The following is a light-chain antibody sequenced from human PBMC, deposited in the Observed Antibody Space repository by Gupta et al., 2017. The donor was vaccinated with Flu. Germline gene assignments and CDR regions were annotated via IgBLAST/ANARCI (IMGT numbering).Light chain of an antibody. CDR1: SSNIGSNH. J-gene: IGLJ3*02. V-gene: IGLV1-47*01. CDR2: RNN. Sequence: QSVLTQPPSASGTPGQRVTISCSGSSSNIGSNHVYWYQQLPGTAPKLLIYRNNQRPSGVPDGFSGSKSGTSASLAISGLRSEDEADYYCAAWDDSLSGRVFGGGTKLTVL. CDR3: AAWDDSLSGRV.